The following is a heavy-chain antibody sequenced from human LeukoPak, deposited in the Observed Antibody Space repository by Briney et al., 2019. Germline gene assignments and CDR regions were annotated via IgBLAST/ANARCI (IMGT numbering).Heavy chain of an antibody. Sequence: GASVKVSCKASGYTFTSHDINWVRQATGQAPEWMGWMNPNSGVTGYAQKFQGRVTLTRSTSTSTAYMELSSLRSEDTAVYYCTRHTSPTFDYWGQGTLVTVSS. CDR3: TRHTSPTFDY. CDR1: GYTFTSHD. J-gene: IGHJ4*02. CDR2: MNPNSGVT. V-gene: IGHV1-8*01. D-gene: IGHD2-2*01.